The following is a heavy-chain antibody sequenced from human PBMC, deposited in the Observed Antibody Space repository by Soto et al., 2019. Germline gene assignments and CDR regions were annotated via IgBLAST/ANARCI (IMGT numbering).Heavy chain of an antibody. J-gene: IGHJ4*02. D-gene: IGHD3-22*01. CDR3: AKDHNFDSSADYGARFDF. V-gene: IGHV3-23*01. CDR1: GFTFSSSA. CDR2: ISGSGASS. Sequence: EVQLLESGGGLIKRGGSRRISCAASGFTFSSSAMNWVRQAPGKGLEWVSRISGSGASSYYADSVKGRFTISRDNSKNTVYLQMNSLRAEDTAIYYFAKDHNFDSSADYGARFDFWGQGTLVTVSS.